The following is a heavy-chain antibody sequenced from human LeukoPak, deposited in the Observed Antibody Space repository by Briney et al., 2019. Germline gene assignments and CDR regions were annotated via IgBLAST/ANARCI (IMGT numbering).Heavy chain of an antibody. Sequence: PGGSLRLSCAASGFTFSSYSMNWVRQAPGKGLEWVSSISSSSSYIYYADSVKGRFTISRDNAKNSLYLQMNSLRAEDTAVYYCARDLKSGRTGYFDYWGQGTLVTVSS. CDR1: GFTFSSYS. J-gene: IGHJ4*02. V-gene: IGHV3-21*01. D-gene: IGHD1-1*01. CDR2: ISSSSSYI. CDR3: ARDLKSGRTGYFDY.